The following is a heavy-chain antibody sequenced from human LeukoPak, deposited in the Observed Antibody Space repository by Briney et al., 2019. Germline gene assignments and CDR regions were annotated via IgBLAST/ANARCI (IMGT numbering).Heavy chain of an antibody. V-gene: IGHV1-8*03. Sequence: ASVKVSCKASGYTFTSYDINWVRQATGQGLEWMGWMNPNSGNTGYAQRFQGRVTFTRNTSISTAYMELSSLRSEDTAVYYCARDRLNSVVPKGAFDIWGQGTMVTVSS. D-gene: IGHD2-2*01. CDR3: ARDRLNSVVPKGAFDI. J-gene: IGHJ3*02. CDR1: GYTFTSYD. CDR2: MNPNSGNT.